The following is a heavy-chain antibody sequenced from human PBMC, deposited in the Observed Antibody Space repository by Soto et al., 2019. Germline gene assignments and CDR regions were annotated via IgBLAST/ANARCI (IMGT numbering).Heavy chain of an antibody. CDR1: AYTFTSEG. Sequence: ASVRVSCKACAYTFTSEGITWVRLAPGQGLEWMGWISAYNGNTNYAQKLQGRVTMTTDTSTSTAYMELRSLRSDDTAVYYCARTYSGSPNGADAFDIWGQGTTVTVS. D-gene: IGHD1-26*01. CDR2: ISAYNGNT. J-gene: IGHJ3*02. CDR3: ARTYSGSPNGADAFDI. V-gene: IGHV1-18*01.